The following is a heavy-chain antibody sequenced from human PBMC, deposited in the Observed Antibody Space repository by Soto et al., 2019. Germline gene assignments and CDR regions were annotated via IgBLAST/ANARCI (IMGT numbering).Heavy chain of an antibody. CDR1: GFTFSSYG. CDR2: ISYDGSNK. J-gene: IGHJ4*02. D-gene: IGHD6-6*01. Sequence: GGSLRLSCAASGFTFSSYGMHWVRQAPGKGLEWVAVISYDGSNKYYADSVKGRFTISRDNSKNTLYLQMNSLRAEDTAVYYCAKSEPPYSSSPDDWGQGTLVTVSS. CDR3: AKSEPPYSSSPDD. V-gene: IGHV3-30*18.